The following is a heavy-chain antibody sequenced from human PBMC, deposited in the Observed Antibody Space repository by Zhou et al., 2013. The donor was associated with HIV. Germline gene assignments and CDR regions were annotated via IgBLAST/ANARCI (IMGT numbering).Heavy chain of an antibody. V-gene: IGHV1-69*05. CDR2: IIPIFGTA. Sequence: QVQLVQSGAEVKKPGSSVKVSCKASGGTFSSYAISWVRQAPGQGLEWMGGIIPIFGTANYAQKFQGRVTITTDESTSTAYMELSSLRSEDTAVYYCASRYCTNGVCYPSYYYYMDVWGQRGPRSPVSS. CDR3: ASRYCTNGVCYPSYYYYMDV. CDR1: GGTFSSYA. J-gene: IGHJ6*03. D-gene: IGHD2-8*01.